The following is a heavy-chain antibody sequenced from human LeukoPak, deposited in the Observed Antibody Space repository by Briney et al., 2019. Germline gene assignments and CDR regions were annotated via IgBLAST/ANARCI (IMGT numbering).Heavy chain of an antibody. Sequence: SVKVPCKASGGTFSSYAISWVRQAPGQGLEWMGGIIPIFGTANYAQKFQGRVSITADESTSTAYMELSSLRSEDTAVYYCGRGTDYYYYGMDVWGQGTTVTVSS. J-gene: IGHJ6*02. CDR2: IIPIFGTA. V-gene: IGHV1-69*13. D-gene: IGHD1/OR15-1a*01. CDR1: GGTFSSYA. CDR3: GRGTDYYYYGMDV.